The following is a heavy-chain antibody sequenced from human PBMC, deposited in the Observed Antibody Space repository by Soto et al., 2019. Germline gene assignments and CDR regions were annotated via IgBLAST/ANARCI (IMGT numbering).Heavy chain of an antibody. Sequence: QVQLVQSGAEVKKPGSSVKVSCKASGGTFSSYTISWVRQAPGQGLEWMGRIIPILGIANYAQKFQGRVTITADKSTSTAYMELSSLRSEDTAVYYCASDGIAAAGTPYYYYYGMDVWGQGTTVTVSS. CDR1: GGTFSSYT. D-gene: IGHD6-13*01. V-gene: IGHV1-69*02. J-gene: IGHJ6*02. CDR3: ASDGIAAAGTPYYYYYGMDV. CDR2: IIPILGIA.